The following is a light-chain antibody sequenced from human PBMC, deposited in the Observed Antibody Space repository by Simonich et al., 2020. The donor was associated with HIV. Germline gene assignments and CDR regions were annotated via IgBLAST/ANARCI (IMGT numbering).Light chain of an antibody. CDR2: DAS. CDR3: QQYGSSPYT. Sequence: EIVLTQSPGTLSLSPGEGATLSCSASQSVSSNYLAWYQQTPGRAPRLLIYDASSRATGIPDRFSGFGSGTDFTLTISRLEPEDFAVYYCQQYGSSPYTFGQGTKLEIK. CDR1: QSVSSNY. J-gene: IGKJ2*01. V-gene: IGKV3-20*01.